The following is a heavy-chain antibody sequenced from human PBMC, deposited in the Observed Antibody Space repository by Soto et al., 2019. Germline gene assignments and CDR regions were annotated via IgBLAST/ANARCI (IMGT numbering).Heavy chain of an antibody. J-gene: IGHJ4*02. CDR1: GGSISSNNW. Sequence: QVQLQESGPGLVTPSGTLSLTCAVSGGSISSNNWWSWVRQPPGKGLEWIGEIYHDGNPHYNPSPKSRATITVDKSKHHFALILSPLTAADTAVYYCAKLDGGGYWGQGTLVTVSS. CDR2: IYHDGNP. V-gene: IGHV4-4*02. D-gene: IGHD1-1*01. CDR3: AKLDGGGY.